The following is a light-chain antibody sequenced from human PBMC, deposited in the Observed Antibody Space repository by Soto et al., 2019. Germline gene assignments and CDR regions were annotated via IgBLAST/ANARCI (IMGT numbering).Light chain of an antibody. V-gene: IGKV3-20*01. CDR1: QSVRSNY. CDR3: QHYDGSPRT. J-gene: IGKJ2*01. CDR2: GVF. Sequence: ETVLMQSPGTVSLSPGERATLSCTTSQSVRSNYLAWYQQKPGQAPRLLIYGVFSRATGIPDRFSGSGSGTDFTLTSSGLEPENSAVYYCQHYDGSPRTFGQGTKLEI.